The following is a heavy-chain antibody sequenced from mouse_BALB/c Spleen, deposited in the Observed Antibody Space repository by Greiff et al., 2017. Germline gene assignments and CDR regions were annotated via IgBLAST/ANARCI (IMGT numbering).Heavy chain of an antibody. V-gene: IGHV3-6*02. D-gene: IGHD1-2*01. Sequence: DVKLQESGPGLVKPSQSQSLTCSVTGYSITSGYYWNWIRQFPGNKLEWMGYISYDGSNNYNPSLKNRIPITRDTSKNQFFLKLNSVTTEDTATYYCAREGITTATWFAYWGQGTLVTVSA. CDR1: GYSITSGYY. J-gene: IGHJ3*01. CDR2: ISYDGSN. CDR3: AREGITTATWFAY.